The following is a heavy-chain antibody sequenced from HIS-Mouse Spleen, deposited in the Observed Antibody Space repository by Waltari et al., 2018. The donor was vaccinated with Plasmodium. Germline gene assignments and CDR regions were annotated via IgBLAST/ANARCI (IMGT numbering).Heavy chain of an antibody. CDR2: ISYDGMNK. CDR3: AKDRRSSSWYVDY. Sequence: QVQLVESGGGVVQPGRSLRLSCAASGFTFSSYGMHWVRQAPGKGLEGVVVISYDGMNKYYADSVKGRFTSSRDNSKNTLYLQMNSLRAEDTAVYYCAKDRRSSSWYVDYWGQGTLVTVSS. D-gene: IGHD6-13*01. CDR1: GFTFSSYG. J-gene: IGHJ4*02. V-gene: IGHV3-30*18.